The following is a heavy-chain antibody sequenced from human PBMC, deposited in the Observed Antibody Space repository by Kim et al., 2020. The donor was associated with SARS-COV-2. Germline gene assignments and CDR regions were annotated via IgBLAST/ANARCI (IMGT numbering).Heavy chain of an antibody. CDR2: TYYRSKWYN. CDR1: GDSVSSNSAA. CDR3: ARLTYSSGWSGVSMDV. D-gene: IGHD6-19*01. Sequence: SQTLSLTCAISGDSVSSNSAAWNWIRQSPSRGLEWLGRTYYRSKWYNDYAVSVKSRITINPDTSKNQFSLQLNSVTPEDTAVYYCARLTYSSGWSGVSMDVWGQGTTVTVSS. J-gene: IGHJ6*02. V-gene: IGHV6-1*01.